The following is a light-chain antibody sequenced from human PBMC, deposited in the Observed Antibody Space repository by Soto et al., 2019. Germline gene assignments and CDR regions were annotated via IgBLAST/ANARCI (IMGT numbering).Light chain of an antibody. J-gene: IGKJ4*01. V-gene: IGKV1-39*01. CDR2: AAS. CDR3: QQSDSAPLT. CDR1: QSITTY. Sequence: DIQMTQSPSSLSASVGDRVTITCRASQSITTYLNWYQQKPGKAPKLLISAASSLQTGVPSRFSGSGSGTDYTLTISSLQPEDFAVYYCQQSDSAPLTFGGGTKVEIK.